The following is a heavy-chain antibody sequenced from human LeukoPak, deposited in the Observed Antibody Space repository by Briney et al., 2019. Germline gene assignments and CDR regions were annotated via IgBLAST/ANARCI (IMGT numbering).Heavy chain of an antibody. Sequence: GESLKISCAASGFTFSSYGMHWVRQAPGKGLEWVAVIWYDGSNKYYADSVKGRFTISRDNSKNTLYLQMNSLRAEDTAVYYCARVALGELSLPDYWGQGTLVTVSS. CDR3: ARVALGELSLPDY. CDR2: IWYDGSNK. V-gene: IGHV3-33*01. J-gene: IGHJ4*02. D-gene: IGHD3-16*02. CDR1: GFTFSSYG.